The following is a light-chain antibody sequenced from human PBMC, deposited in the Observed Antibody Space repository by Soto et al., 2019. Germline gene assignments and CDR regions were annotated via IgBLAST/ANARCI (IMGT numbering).Light chain of an antibody. CDR3: QSYDSSLSGAV. Sequence: QSVLTQPPSVSGAPGQRVTIPCSGSSSNIGAGYDVHWYQQLPGTAPHLLIYGNNNRPSGVPGRFSGSKSGTSASLAITGFQTEDGADYYCQSYDSSLSGAVFGGGTKLTVL. CDR2: GNN. J-gene: IGLJ2*01. V-gene: IGLV1-40*01. CDR1: SSNIGAGYD.